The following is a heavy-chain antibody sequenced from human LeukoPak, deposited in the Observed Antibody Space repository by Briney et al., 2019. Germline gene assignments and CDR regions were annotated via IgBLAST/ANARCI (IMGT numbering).Heavy chain of an antibody. CDR2: IWYDGSNK. D-gene: IGHD3-3*01. V-gene: IGHV3-33*01. CDR1: GFTFSSYG. Sequence: GRSLRLSCAASGFTFSSYGMHWVRQAPGKGLEWVAVIWYDGSNKYYADSVKGRFTISRDNPKNTLYLQMNSLRAEDTAVYYCARDYGIFGGYYYYGMDVWGQGTTVTVSS. CDR3: ARDYGIFGGYYYYGMDV. J-gene: IGHJ6*02.